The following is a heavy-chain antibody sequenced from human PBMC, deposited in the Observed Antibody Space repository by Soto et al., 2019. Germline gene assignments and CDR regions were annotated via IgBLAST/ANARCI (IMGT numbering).Heavy chain of an antibody. V-gene: IGHV3-30*18. D-gene: IGHD3-22*01. Sequence: GGSLRLSCAASGFTFSSYGMHWVRQAPGKGLEWVAVISYDGSNKYYADSVKGRFTISRDNSKNTLYLQMNSLRAEDTAVYYCAKERHYYDSSGYPPDYWGQGTLVTVSS. CDR1: GFTFSSYG. CDR2: ISYDGSNK. J-gene: IGHJ4*02. CDR3: AKERHYYDSSGYPPDY.